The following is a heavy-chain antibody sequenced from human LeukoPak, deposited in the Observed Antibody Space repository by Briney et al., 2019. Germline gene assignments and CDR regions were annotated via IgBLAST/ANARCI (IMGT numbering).Heavy chain of an antibody. Sequence: GGSLRLSCAASGFPFSSYALSWVRQAPGKGLEWVSAISGSGGNTYYADSVKGRFTISRDNSKNTLFLQMNSLRAEDTAVYYCAKRPDYDYVWGSRRKYYFDYWGQGTLVTVSS. J-gene: IGHJ4*02. CDR3: AKRPDYDYVWGSRRKYYFDY. CDR2: ISGSGGNT. D-gene: IGHD3-16*01. CDR1: GFPFSSYA. V-gene: IGHV3-23*01.